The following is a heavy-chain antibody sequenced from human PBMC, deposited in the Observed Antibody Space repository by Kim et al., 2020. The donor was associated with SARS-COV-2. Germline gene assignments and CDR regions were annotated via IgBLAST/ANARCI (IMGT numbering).Heavy chain of an antibody. Sequence: GGSLRLSCAASGFTVSSNYISWVRQAPGKGLEWLSVIYSGGRTYYADSVKGRFTISRDNSKNTLYLQMNSLRAEDTAVYYCASRPNTGEYYFDYWGQGTLVTVSS. CDR1: GFTVSSNY. V-gene: IGHV3-66*01. D-gene: IGHD3-16*01. J-gene: IGHJ4*02. CDR2: IYSGGRT. CDR3: ASRPNTGEYYFDY.